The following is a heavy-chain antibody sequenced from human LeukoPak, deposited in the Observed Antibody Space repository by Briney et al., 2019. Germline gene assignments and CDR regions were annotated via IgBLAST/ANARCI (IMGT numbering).Heavy chain of an antibody. J-gene: IGHJ4*02. CDR3: ARPHSGHLFDY. CDR1: GFTFSSYA. Sequence: GGSLRLSCAASGFTFSSYAMSWVRQAPGKVLEWVSGISASGGSTYYADSVKGRFTISRDSSKNTLYLQMNSLRAEDTAVYYCARPHSGHLFDYWGQGTLVTVSS. D-gene: IGHD3-10*01. CDR2: ISASGGST. V-gene: IGHV3-23*01.